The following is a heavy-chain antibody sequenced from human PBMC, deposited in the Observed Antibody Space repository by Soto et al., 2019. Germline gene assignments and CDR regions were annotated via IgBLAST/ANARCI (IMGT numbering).Heavy chain of an antibody. D-gene: IGHD6-19*01. CDR1: GYTLTELS. CDR2: FDPEDGET. J-gene: IGHJ5*02. V-gene: IGHV1-24*01. Sequence: GASVKXSCKVSGYTLTELSMHWVRQAPGKGLEWMGGFDPEDGETIYAQKFQGRVAMTEDTSTDTAYMELSSLRSEDTAVYYCATREQWLVGNNWFDPWGQGTLVTVSS. CDR3: ATREQWLVGNNWFDP.